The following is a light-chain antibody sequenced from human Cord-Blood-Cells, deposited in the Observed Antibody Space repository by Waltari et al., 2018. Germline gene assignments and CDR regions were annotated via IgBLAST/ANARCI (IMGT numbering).Light chain of an antibody. Sequence: QSALTQPASVSGSPGQSITISCTGTSSDVGGYNYVSWYQQHPGKAPKLMIYEVSNRPSGVSNRFSGSKSXNTASLTISGLQAEDEADYYCSSYTSSSTLVFGTGTKVTVL. J-gene: IGLJ1*01. V-gene: IGLV2-14*01. CDR2: EVS. CDR1: SSDVGGYNY. CDR3: SSYTSSSTLV.